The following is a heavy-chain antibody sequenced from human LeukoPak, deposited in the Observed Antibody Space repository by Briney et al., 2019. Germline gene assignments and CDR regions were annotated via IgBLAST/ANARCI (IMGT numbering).Heavy chain of an antibody. CDR2: ISYSGTT. CDR1: GGSISSSTDY. V-gene: IGHV4-39*07. D-gene: IGHD5-12*01. J-gene: IGHJ4*02. Sequence: SETLPLTCTVSGGSISSSTDYWGWIRQPPGKGLERIGSISYSGTTHYNPSLKSRVTISVDTSKNQFSLKLSSVTAADTAVYYCARGYSIFDSWGQGTLVTVSS. CDR3: ARGYSIFDS.